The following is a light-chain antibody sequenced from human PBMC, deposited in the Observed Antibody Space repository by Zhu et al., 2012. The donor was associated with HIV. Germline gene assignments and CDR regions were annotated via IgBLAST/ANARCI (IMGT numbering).Light chain of an antibody. CDR3: QQYGSSPRGYT. Sequence: EIVLTQSPGFLSLSPGERAILSCRASQSVSSSNLAWYQQKPGQAPRLLIYGASSRATGISDRFSGSGSGTDFTLTISRLEPEDLAVYYCQQYGSSPRGYTFGQGTKPGDQT. V-gene: IGKV3-20*01. J-gene: IGKJ2*01. CDR1: QSVSSSN. CDR2: GAS.